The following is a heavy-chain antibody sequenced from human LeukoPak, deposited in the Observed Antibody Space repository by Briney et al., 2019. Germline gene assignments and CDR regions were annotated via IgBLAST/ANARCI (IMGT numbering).Heavy chain of an antibody. Sequence: ASVKVSSKASGYTFTGYYMHWVRQAPGQGLEWMGWINPNSGGTYYAQKFQGRVTMTSDTSIRTAYMELSRLRSDDTAVYYCARRGGDYEETNWFDPWGQGTLVTVSS. J-gene: IGHJ5*02. CDR3: ARRGGDYEETNWFDP. D-gene: IGHD4-17*01. CDR2: INPNSGGT. CDR1: GYTFTGYY. V-gene: IGHV1-2*02.